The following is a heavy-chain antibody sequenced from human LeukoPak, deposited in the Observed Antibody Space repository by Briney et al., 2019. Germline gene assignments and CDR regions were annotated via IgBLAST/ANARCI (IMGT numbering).Heavy chain of an antibody. J-gene: IGHJ3*02. Sequence: SETLSLTCAVYGGSFSGYYWSWIRQPPWKRLEWIGEINHSGSTNYNPSLKSRVTISVDTSKNQFSLKLSSVTAADTAVYYCARANQQLDAFDIWGQGTMVTVSS. CDR2: INHSGST. CDR3: ARANQQLDAFDI. CDR1: GGSFSGYY. V-gene: IGHV4-34*01. D-gene: IGHD6-13*01.